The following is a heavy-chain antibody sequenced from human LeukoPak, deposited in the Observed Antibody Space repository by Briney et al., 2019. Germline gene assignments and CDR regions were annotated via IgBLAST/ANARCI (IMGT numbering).Heavy chain of an antibody. V-gene: IGHV3-7*03. CDR1: GFIVSSSS. Sequence: GGSLRLSCAASGFIVSSSSMSWVRQAPGKGLEWVASINHNGNVNYYVDSVKGRFTISRDNAKNSLYLQMSNLRAEDTAVYFCARGGGLDVWGQGATVTVSS. CDR3: ARGGGLDV. J-gene: IGHJ6*02. D-gene: IGHD3-16*01. CDR2: INHNGNVN.